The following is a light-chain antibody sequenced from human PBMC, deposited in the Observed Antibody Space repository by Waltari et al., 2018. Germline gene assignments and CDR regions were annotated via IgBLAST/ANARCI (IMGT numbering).Light chain of an antibody. CDR3: SSYATSNTVV. CDR1: NSDIDAYDY. J-gene: IGLJ2*01. Sequence: QSALTQPASVSGSPGQSITISCTGTNSDIDAYDYVSWYQQHPGKAPKLILSDVSGRPSGISSRFSASTSDTTACLTISGLQDEDEADYYSSSYATSNTVVFGGGTKVTVL. CDR2: DVS. V-gene: IGLV2-14*03.